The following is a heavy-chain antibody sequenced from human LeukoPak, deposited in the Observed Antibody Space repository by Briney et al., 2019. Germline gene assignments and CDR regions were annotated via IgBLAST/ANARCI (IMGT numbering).Heavy chain of an antibody. CDR2: IYYSGST. D-gene: IGHD2-2*01. V-gene: IGHV4-31*03. CDR3: ASTPQLSEYFQH. J-gene: IGHJ1*01. Sequence: PSQTLSLTCTVSGGSISSGGYYWSWIRQHPGKGLEWIGYIYYSGSTYYNPSLKSRVTISVDTSKNQFSLKLSSVTAADTAVYYCASTPQLSEYFQHWGQGTLVTVSS. CDR1: GGSISSGGYY.